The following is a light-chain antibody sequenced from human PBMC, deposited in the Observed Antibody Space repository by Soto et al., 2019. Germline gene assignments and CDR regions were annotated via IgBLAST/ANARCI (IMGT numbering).Light chain of an antibody. Sequence: DIVLTQSPGTLSLSPGERATLSCRASQNVDSTYLAWYQQKPGQAPRLVIYGSTRRAPGVPDRFSGSGSGTDFTLTISRLESEDFAVYYCQHYGNSPYTFGQGTKVDIK. CDR1: QNVDSTY. CDR2: GST. CDR3: QHYGNSPYT. J-gene: IGKJ2*01. V-gene: IGKV3-20*01.